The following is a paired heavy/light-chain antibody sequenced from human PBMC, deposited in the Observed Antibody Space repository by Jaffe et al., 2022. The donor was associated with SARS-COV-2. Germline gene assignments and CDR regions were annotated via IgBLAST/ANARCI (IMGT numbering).Light chain of an antibody. Sequence: QSALTQPASVSGSPGQSITISCTGTSSDVGAYNLVSWYQHHPGTAPQLLIYEVNKRPSGVSNRFSGSKSGNTASLTISGLQADDEADFYCCSYAGSSTFVVFGGGTKLTVL. CDR2: EVN. J-gene: IGLJ2*01. V-gene: IGLV2-23*02. CDR1: SSDVGAYNL. CDR3: CSYAGSSTFVV.
Heavy chain of an antibody. CDR3: AKAVNFYLYYYMDV. CDR2: ISGSGGGT. J-gene: IGHJ6*03. Sequence: EVQLVESGGGLVQPGGSLRLSCAASGFTFSTCAMSWVRQAPGKGLEWVSGISGSGGGTYYADSVKGRFTISRDNANNTLYLQMNSLRAEDTAVYYCAKAVNFYLYYYMDVWGKGTTVTVSS. CDR1: GFTFSTCA. V-gene: IGHV3-23*04.